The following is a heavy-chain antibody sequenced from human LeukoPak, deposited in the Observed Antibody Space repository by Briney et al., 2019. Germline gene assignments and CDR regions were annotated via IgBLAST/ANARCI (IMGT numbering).Heavy chain of an antibody. CDR2: IYPGDSDT. Sequence: GESLKISCKGSGYSFISYWIVWVRQMPGKGLEWMGIIYPGDSDTRYSPSSQGQVTISADKSISTAYLQWSSLKASDTAMYYCARHARYCSNGVCYVDYWGQGTLVTVSS. D-gene: IGHD2-8*01. CDR3: ARHARYCSNGVCYVDY. V-gene: IGHV5-51*01. J-gene: IGHJ4*02. CDR1: GYSFISYW.